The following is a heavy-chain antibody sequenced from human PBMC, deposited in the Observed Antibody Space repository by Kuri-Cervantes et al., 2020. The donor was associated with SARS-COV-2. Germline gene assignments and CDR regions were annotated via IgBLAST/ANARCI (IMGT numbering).Heavy chain of an antibody. D-gene: IGHD2-8*01. J-gene: IGHJ4*02. Sequence: SVKVSCKASGDSFSSYSFNWVRRAPGQGLEWMGGIIPMFGTADYAQKFQGRVTITADESTSTVYMELTSLRSDDTAMYYCARDCSGTDCNVIVYALSDWGQGTLVTVSS. CDR1: GDSFSSYS. V-gene: IGHV1-69*13. CDR3: ARDCSGTDCNVIVYALSD. CDR2: IIPMFGTA.